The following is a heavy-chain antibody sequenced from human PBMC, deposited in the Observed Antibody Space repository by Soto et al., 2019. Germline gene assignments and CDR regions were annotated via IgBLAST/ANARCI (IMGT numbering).Heavy chain of an antibody. D-gene: IGHD4-17*01. CDR2: ISHSGTT. Sequence: PSETLSLTCLVSGFPISSTYSWGWIRQPPGKGLEWIGSISHSGTTSYSPSLTSRVSISVDTSKNQVSLKLTSVTAADTAVYFCARVTMVIRDSDHFGVDGWGHGTTGTSP. CDR1: GFPISSTYS. J-gene: IGHJ6*02. V-gene: IGHV4-38-2*02. CDR3: ARVTMVIRDSDHFGVDG.